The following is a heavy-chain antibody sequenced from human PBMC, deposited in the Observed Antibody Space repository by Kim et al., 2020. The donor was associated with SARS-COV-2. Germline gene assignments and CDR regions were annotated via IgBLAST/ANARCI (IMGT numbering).Heavy chain of an antibody. V-gene: IGHV1-18*01. CDR2: ISVYNGNT. J-gene: IGHJ4*02. Sequence: ASVKVSCKASGYTFTSYGISWVRQAPGQGLEWMGWISVYNGNTNYAQKLQGRVTMTTDTSTRTAYMELRSLRSDDTAVYYCARDGGGLRYFDWLLSTPDYWGQGTLVTVSS. D-gene: IGHD3-9*01. CDR3: ARDGGGLRYFDWLLSTPDY. CDR1: GYTFTSYG.